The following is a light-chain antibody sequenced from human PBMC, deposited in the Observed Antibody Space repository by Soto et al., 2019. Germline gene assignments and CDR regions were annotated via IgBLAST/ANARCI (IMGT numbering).Light chain of an antibody. CDR2: GAS. CDR1: QSVSSSY. J-gene: IGKJ4*01. Sequence: EIVLTQSPGTLSLSPGERATLSCRASQSVSSSYLAWYQQKPGQAPRLLIYGASSRATGIPDRFSGSVSGTDFTLTLSRLETEDFAVYYCQQYGSSPPLTFGGGTKVEIK. V-gene: IGKV3-20*01. CDR3: QQYGSSPPLT.